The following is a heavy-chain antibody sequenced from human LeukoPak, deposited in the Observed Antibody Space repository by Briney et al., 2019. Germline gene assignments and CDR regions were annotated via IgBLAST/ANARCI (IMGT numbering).Heavy chain of an antibody. CDR1: GYTFTGYY. D-gene: IGHD2-2*01. J-gene: IGHJ4*02. V-gene: IGHV1-2*02. CDR2: INPNSGGT. CDR3: ARDGGDIVVVPAAVDY. Sequence: ASVKLSCKASGYTFTGYYMHWVRQAPGQGLEGMGWINPNSGGTNYAQKFQGRVTMTRDTSISTAYMELSRLRSDDTAVYYCARDGGDIVVVPAAVDYWGQGTLVTVSS.